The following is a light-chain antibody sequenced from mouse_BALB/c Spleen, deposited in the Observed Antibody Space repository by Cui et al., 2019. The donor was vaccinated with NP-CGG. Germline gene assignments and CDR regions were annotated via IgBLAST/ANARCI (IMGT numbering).Light chain of an antibody. J-gene: IGLJ1*01. CDR2: GTN. Sequence: QAVVTQESALTPSPGETVTLTCRSSTGIVTTSNYANWVQEKPDHLFTGLIGGTNNRAPGVPARFSGSLIGDKAALTITEAQTEDEATYFCALWYSNHWVFGGGTKLTVL. CDR3: ALWYSNHWV. CDR1: TGIVTTSNY. V-gene: IGLV1*01.